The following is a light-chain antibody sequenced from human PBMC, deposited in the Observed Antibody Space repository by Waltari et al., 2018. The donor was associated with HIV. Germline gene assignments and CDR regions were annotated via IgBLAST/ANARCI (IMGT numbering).Light chain of an antibody. Sequence: QTVVTQEPSLSVSPGGPVTITCCLNSGSVPPYSFPTWYQPTPGQAPRTLIYSTDIRSSGVPDRFSGSILGNKAALTITGAQVDDESDYYCLLHMGGGAWVFGGGTKLTVL. V-gene: IGLV8-61*01. CDR2: STD. CDR3: LLHMGGGAWV. J-gene: IGLJ3*02. CDR1: SGSVPPYSF.